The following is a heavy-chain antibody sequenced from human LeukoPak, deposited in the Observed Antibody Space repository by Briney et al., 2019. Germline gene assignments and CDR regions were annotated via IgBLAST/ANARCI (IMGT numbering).Heavy chain of an antibody. CDR2: ISSSSSYI. J-gene: IGHJ4*02. D-gene: IGHD6-13*01. V-gene: IGHV3-21*01. CDR3: AGDSSNWNIDY. CDR1: GFTFSSYS. Sequence: GGSLRLSCAASGFTFSSYSMNWVRQAPGKGLDWVSSISSSSSYIYYADSVKGRFTVSRDNAKNSLYLQMNSLRVEDTAVYYCAGDSSNWNIDYWGQGTPVTVSS.